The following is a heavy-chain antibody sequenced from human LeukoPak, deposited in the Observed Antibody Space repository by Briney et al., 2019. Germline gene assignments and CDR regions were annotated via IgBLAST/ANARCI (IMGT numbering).Heavy chain of an antibody. CDR3: AKDGYFDWLFSY. CDR1: GFTFSSYG. CDR2: ISYDGSNK. D-gene: IGHD3-9*01. V-gene: IGHV3-30*18. J-gene: IGHJ4*02. Sequence: GGSLRLSCAASGFTFSSYGMHWVRQAPGKGLEWVAVISYDGSNKYYADSVKGRFTISRDNSKNTLYLHMNSLRAEDTAVYYCAKDGYFDWLFSYWGQGTLVTVSS.